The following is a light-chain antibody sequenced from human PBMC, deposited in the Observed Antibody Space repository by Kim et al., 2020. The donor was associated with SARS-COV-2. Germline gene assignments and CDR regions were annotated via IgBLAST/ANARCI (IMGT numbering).Light chain of an antibody. J-gene: IGLJ3*02. CDR1: SSNSGAGYD. V-gene: IGLV1-40*01. CDR2: GNS. CDR3: QSYDSSLSGWV. Sequence: SVTISCTGRSSNSGAGYDVHWYQQLPGTAPKLLIYGNSNRPSGVPDRFSGSKSGTSASLAITGLQAEDEADYYCQSYDSSLSGWVFGGGTQLTVL.